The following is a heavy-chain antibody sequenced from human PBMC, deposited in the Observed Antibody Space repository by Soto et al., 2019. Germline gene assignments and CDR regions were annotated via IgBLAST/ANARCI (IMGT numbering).Heavy chain of an antibody. Sequence: GGSLRLSSAASGFTFDDYSMHWVRQAPGKGLEWVSGISWNSGSIGYADSVKGRFTISRDNAKNSLYLQMNSLRAEDTALYYCAKDGSPDILTGYYKPYCCMDVWGKGTTVTVSS. J-gene: IGHJ6*03. V-gene: IGHV3-9*01. CDR2: ISWNSGSI. CDR3: AKDGSPDILTGYYKPYCCMDV. D-gene: IGHD3-9*01. CDR1: GFTFDDYS.